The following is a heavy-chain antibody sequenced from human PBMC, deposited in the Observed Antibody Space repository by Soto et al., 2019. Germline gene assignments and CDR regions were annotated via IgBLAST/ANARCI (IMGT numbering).Heavy chain of an antibody. J-gene: IGHJ6*03. CDR2: INAGNGNT. V-gene: IGHV1-3*01. Sequence: QVQLVQSGAEVKKPGASVKVSCKASGYTFTSYAMHWVRQAPGQRLEWMGWINAGNGNTKYSQKFQGRVTITRDTSASTAYRELSSLRSEDTAVYYCARAATGPSPPYYYYYMDVWGKGTTVTVSS. CDR3: ARAATGPSPPYYYYYMDV. CDR1: GYTFTSYA. D-gene: IGHD4-17*01.